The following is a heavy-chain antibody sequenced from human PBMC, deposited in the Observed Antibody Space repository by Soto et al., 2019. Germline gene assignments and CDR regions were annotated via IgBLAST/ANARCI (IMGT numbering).Heavy chain of an antibody. Sequence: ASVKVSCKASGYTFTSYGISWVRQAPGQGLEWMGWISAYNGNTNYAQKLQGRVTMTTDTSTSTAYMELRSLRSDDTAVYYCARDYYDFWGGYSSQLWFDPWGQGTLVTVSS. CDR1: GYTFTSYG. D-gene: IGHD3-3*01. CDR2: ISAYNGNT. V-gene: IGHV1-18*04. CDR3: ARDYYDFWGGYSSQLWFDP. J-gene: IGHJ5*02.